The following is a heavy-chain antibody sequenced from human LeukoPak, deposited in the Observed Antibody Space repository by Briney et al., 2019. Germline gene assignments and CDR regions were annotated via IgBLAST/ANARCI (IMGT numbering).Heavy chain of an antibody. CDR3: ARANFLYCSSTTCPFDY. CDR2: INPNSGDT. D-gene: IGHD2-2*01. V-gene: IGHV1-2*02. Sequence: GASVKVSCKASGYTFTDYYLHGVRQAAGQGFEWMGWINPNSGDTNYEQKFQGTLTMPRDTTTSSAPMEMSRLPSDDTAVYYCARANFLYCSSTTCPFDYWGQGTLVTVSS. CDR1: GYTFTDYY. J-gene: IGHJ4*02.